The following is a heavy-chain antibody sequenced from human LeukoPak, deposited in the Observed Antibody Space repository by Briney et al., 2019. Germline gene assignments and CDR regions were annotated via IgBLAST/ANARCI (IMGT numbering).Heavy chain of an antibody. CDR1: GGSISSGSYY. CDR2: IYTSRST. D-gene: IGHD2-2*02. Sequence: SETLSLTCTVSGGSISSGSYYWSWIRQPAGKGLEWIGRIYTSRSTNYNPSLKSRVTISVDTSKNQFSLKLSSVTAADTAVYYCARVVPAAILNWFDPWGQGTLVTVSS. CDR3: ARVVPAAILNWFDP. J-gene: IGHJ5*02. V-gene: IGHV4-61*02.